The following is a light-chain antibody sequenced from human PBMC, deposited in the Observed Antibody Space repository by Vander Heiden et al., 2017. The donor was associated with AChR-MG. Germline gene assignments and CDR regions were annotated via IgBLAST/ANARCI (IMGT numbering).Light chain of an antibody. Sequence: ELVLTQSPGTLSLSPGEEATLSCWASQTISNIYLAWYQKKSGQAPRLLIYGASSRATGIPDRFSGSGSGTHFTLTISRLEPEDFAVYYCQHYGNSGVTLGPGTRLDIK. CDR3: QHYGNSGVT. CDR2: GAS. V-gene: IGKV3-20*01. CDR1: QTISNIY. J-gene: IGKJ3*01.